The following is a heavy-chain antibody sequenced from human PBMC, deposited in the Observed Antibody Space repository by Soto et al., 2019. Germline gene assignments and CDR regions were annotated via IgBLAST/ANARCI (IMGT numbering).Heavy chain of an antibody. D-gene: IGHD3-3*01. CDR2: MDPNSGST. CDR1: GYTFTTYD. Sequence: ASVKVSCKASGYTFTTYDINWVRQAPVQWLEWLVWMDPNSGSTGDAQNFQGRITMTRNISRNTAHMELSCLQPENTPLYYRAREKKFDFWRKGLDAWGEGTTVT. CDR3: AREKKFDFWRKGLDA. J-gene: IGHJ6*02. V-gene: IGHV1-8*01.